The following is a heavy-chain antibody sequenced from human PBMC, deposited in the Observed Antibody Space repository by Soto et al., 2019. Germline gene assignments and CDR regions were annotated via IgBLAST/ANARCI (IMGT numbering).Heavy chain of an antibody. V-gene: IGHV4-30-4*01. CDR1: CGSIISGDYY. CDR2: IYYSGST. Sequence: SETLSLTCTFSCGSIISGDYYWSWIRQPPGKGLEWIGYIYYSGSTYYNPSLKSRVTISVDTSKNQFSLKLSSVTAADTAVYYCARGFNYDFWSGSWFDPWGQGTLVTVSS. D-gene: IGHD3-3*01. J-gene: IGHJ5*02. CDR3: ARGFNYDFWSGSWFDP.